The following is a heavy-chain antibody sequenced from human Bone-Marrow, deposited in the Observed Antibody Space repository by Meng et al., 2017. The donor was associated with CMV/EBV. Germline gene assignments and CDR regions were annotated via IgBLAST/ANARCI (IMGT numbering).Heavy chain of an antibody. CDR2: INPSGGST. V-gene: IGHV1-46*01. J-gene: IGHJ6*02. Sequence: ASVKFSCKASGYTFTSYGISWVRQAPGQGLEWMGIINPSGGSTSYAQKFQGRVTMTRDTSTSTVYMELSSLRSEDTAVYYCARDGGTLYGMDVWGQGTTVTVSS. D-gene: IGHD3-16*01. CDR3: ARDGGTLYGMDV. CDR1: GYTFTSYG.